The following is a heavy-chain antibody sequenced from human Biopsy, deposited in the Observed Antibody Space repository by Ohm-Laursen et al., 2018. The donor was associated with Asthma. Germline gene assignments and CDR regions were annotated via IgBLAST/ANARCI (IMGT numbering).Heavy chain of an antibody. J-gene: IGHJ6*02. V-gene: IGHV1-69*01. CDR2: IMTVFGTT. CDR1: GGTLSNFA. Sequence: SSVKVSCKAPGGTLSNFAISWVRQAPGQGLEWLGGIMTVFGTTNNAQQFQGRVTNTADESTSTAYMEVTSLRSEDTAIYYCARCQVGYSSGWSLLLKKIYYSGMDVWGQGTAVTVSS. CDR3: ARCQVGYSSGWSLLLKKIYYSGMDV. D-gene: IGHD6-19*01.